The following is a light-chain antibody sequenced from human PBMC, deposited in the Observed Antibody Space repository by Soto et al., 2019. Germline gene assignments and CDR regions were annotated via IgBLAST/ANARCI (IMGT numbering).Light chain of an antibody. J-gene: IGLJ1*01. V-gene: IGLV2-11*01. CDR1: NSDVGRYNS. Sequence: QSALTQPRSVSGSPGQSVTISCTGTNSDVGRYNSVSWYQHYPGKVPKLMIYDVTKRSSGVPDRFSGSKSGNTASLIISGLQAEDEADYDCCSYADTFYVFGTGTKVTVL. CDR3: CSYADTFYV. CDR2: DVT.